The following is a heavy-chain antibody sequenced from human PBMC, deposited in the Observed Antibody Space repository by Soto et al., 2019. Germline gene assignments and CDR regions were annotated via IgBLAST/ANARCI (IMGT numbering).Heavy chain of an antibody. CDR1: GFTFSSYW. CDR2: INSDGSST. Sequence: EVQLVESGGNLNQPGGSLRLSCAASGFTFSSYWMHWVRQAPGKGLVWVSRINSDGSSTSYVDSVKGRFTISRDNAKNTLYLQMNSLSVEDTAVYYCARRGQEGPGLAHWGQGTLVTVSS. V-gene: IGHV3-74*01. J-gene: IGHJ5*02. CDR3: ARRGQEGPGLAH.